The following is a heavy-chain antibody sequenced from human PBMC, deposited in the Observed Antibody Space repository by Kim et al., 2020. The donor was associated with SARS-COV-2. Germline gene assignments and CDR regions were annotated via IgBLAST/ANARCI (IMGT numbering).Heavy chain of an antibody. J-gene: IGHJ4*02. CDR2: INPNSGGT. V-gene: IGHV1-2*02. CDR1: GYTFTCYY. CDR3: ARDTIDYGGKTIDY. Sequence: ASVKVSCKASGYTFTCYYMHWVRQAPGQGLEWMGWINPNSGGTNYAQKFQGRVTMTRDTSISTAYMELSRLRSDDTAVYYCARDTIDYGGKTIDYWGQGTLVTVSS. D-gene: IGHD4-17*01.